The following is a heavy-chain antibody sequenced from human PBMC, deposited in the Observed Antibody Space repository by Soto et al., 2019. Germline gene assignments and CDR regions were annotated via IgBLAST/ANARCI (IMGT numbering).Heavy chain of an antibody. CDR2: ISGSGGST. V-gene: IGHV3-23*01. J-gene: IGHJ4*02. Sequence: GSLRLSCAASGFTFSSYALSWVRQAPGKGLEWVSAISGSGGSTYYADSVKGRFTISRDSSKNTLYLQMNSLRAEDTAVYYCAKDDEDYYDSSGYYPVDYWGQGTLVTVSS. CDR3: AKDDEDYYDSSGYYPVDY. D-gene: IGHD3-22*01. CDR1: GFTFSSYA.